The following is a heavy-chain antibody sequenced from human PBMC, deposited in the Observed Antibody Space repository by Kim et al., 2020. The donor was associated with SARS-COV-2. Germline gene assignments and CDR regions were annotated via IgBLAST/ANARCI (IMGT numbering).Heavy chain of an antibody. V-gene: IGHV1-3*01. CDR3: ARDEAD. J-gene: IGHJ4*02. CDR2: IYAANGNT. Sequence: ASVKVSCKASGYTFTNIKIHWVRQAPGQGLEWMGWIYAANGNTIYSEKFQERITITTDTSASTAYLELGSLRSEDTAVYYCARDEADWGQGTLVTVSS. CDR1: GYTFTNIK. D-gene: IGHD6-13*01.